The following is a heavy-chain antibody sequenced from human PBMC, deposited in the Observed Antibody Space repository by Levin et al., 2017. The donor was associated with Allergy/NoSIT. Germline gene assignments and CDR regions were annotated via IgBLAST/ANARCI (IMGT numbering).Heavy chain of an antibody. CDR3: AKGRGYGYVFDAFDV. CDR2: ISWDSANK. D-gene: IGHD5-18*01. Sequence: SLKISCVASGFTFDDFGMHWVRQAPGKGLEWVSGISWDSANKGYGDSVKGRFTISRDNAKNSVYLQMSSLRADDTASYYCAKGRGYGYVFDAFDVWGQGTLITVSS. V-gene: IGHV3-9*01. CDR1: GFTFDDFG. J-gene: IGHJ3*01.